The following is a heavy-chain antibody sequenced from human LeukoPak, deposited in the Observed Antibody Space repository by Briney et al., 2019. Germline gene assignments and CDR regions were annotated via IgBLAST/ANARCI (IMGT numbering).Heavy chain of an antibody. CDR1: GFTFSSYS. J-gene: IGHJ6*03. D-gene: IGHD4-17*01. Sequence: GGSLRLSCAASGFTFSSYSMNWVRQAPGKGLEWVSSISSSSYIYYADSVKGRFTISRDNAKNSLYLQMNSLRAEDTAVYYCAVSGDYGPYYYYYYMDVWGKGTTVTVSS. CDR2: ISSSSYI. CDR3: AVSGDYGPYYYYYYMDV. V-gene: IGHV3-21*01.